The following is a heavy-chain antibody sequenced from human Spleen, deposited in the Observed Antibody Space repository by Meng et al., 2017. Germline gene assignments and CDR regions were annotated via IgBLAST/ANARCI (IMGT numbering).Heavy chain of an antibody. D-gene: IGHD3-16*02. CDR1: GFTFDYYA. CDR3: ANRVWGSYRFPEEDY. J-gene: IGHJ4*02. V-gene: IGHV3-23*01. CDR2: ISSNGGNT. Sequence: GESLKISCAASGFTFDYYAMSWVRQAPGKGLEWVSGISSNGGNTYYADSVKGRFTISRDNSKNTLYLQMNSLRAEDTAVYFCANRVWGSYRFPEEDYWGQGTLVTVSS.